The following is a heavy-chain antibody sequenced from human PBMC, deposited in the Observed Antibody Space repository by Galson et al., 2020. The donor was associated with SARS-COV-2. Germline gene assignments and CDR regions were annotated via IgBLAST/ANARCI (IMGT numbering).Heavy chain of an antibody. CDR1: GFTFDDYA. J-gene: IGHJ4*02. CDR3: AKGPNTYSSALVGCDY. D-gene: IGHD5-12*01. Sequence: GGSLRLSCAASGFTFDDYAMHWVRQAPGKGLEWVSSITWNSKTIDYADSVKGRFTISRDNAKNSLYVEMNSLRVEDTAMYYCAKGPNTYSSALVGCDYWGQGTLVTVSS. CDR2: ITWNSKTI. V-gene: IGHV3-9*01.